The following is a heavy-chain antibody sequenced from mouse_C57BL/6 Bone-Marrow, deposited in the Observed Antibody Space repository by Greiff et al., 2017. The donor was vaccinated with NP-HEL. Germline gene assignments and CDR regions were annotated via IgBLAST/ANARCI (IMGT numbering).Heavy chain of an antibody. Sequence: QVQLKESGAELARPGASVKLSCKASGYTFTSYGISWVKQRTGQGLEWIGEIYPRSGNTYYNEKFKGKATLTADKSSSTAYMELRSLTSEDSAVYFCARRGTGPYYFDYWGQGTTLTVSS. V-gene: IGHV1-81*01. D-gene: IGHD4-1*01. CDR1: GYTFTSYG. CDR2: IYPRSGNT. CDR3: ARRGTGPYYFDY. J-gene: IGHJ2*01.